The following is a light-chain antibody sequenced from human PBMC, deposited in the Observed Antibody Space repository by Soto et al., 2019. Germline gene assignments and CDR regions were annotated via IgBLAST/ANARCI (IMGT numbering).Light chain of an antibody. CDR2: EAS. Sequence: DIQMTQSPSPLSASVGDRVTITCRASQTISSWLARYQQKPGQAPKLLIYEASRLESGIPSSFSGSGSETEFSLTISSLQPDDFATYYCQQYNTYLYTFGQGTKLE. J-gene: IGKJ2*01. V-gene: IGKV1-5*03. CDR1: QTISSW. CDR3: QQYNTYLYT.